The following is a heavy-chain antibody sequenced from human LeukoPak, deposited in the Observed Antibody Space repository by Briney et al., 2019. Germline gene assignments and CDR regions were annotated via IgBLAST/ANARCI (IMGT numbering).Heavy chain of an antibody. V-gene: IGHV1-8*03. CDR1: GYTITSYD. CDR3: ARVRAAAGTVLRKRNWFDP. CDR2: MNPNTGNT. J-gene: IGHJ5*02. D-gene: IGHD6-13*01. Sequence: ASVKVSCKASGYTITSYDINWVRQATGQGLEWMGWMNPNTGNTGYAQKFQGRITFTRDISINTAYMELSSMRSDDTAVYYCARVRAAAGTVLRKRNWFDPWGQGTLVTVSS.